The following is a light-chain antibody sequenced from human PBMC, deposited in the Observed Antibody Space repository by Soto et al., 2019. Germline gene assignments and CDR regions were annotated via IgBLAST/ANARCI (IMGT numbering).Light chain of an antibody. Sequence: EIVMTQSPATLSVSPGERATLSCRASQSVSSNLAWYQQKPGQAPRLLIYGASTRATGIPARFSGSGSGTEFTLTISSLLSEDFAVYYCQQYNNWPPLTFGGGTKEEIK. CDR3: QQYNNWPPLT. CDR2: GAS. J-gene: IGKJ4*01. CDR1: QSVSSN. V-gene: IGKV3-15*01.